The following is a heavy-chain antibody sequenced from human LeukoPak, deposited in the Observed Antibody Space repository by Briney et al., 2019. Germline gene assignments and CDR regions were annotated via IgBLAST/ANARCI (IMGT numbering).Heavy chain of an antibody. D-gene: IGHD4-17*01. J-gene: IGHJ3*01. V-gene: IGHV3-23*01. CDR1: GIAFRNYA. Sequence: GGSLRLSCVPSGIAFRNYAMTWVRQAPGKGLEWVSSITGSGTTTRYADSVKGPFPISRDHSVDTLYLQVNSLSAEDTAVYYCGIDPNGDYIGAFDFWGQGTKVTASS. CDR3: GIDPNGDYIGAFDF. CDR2: ITGSGTTT.